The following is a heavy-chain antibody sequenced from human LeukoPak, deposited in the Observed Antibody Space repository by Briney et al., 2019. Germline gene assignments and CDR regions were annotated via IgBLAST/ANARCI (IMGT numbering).Heavy chain of an antibody. D-gene: IGHD6-6*01. CDR2: IRSKANSYAT. J-gene: IGHJ4*02. CDR3: TAKTVEYSSSSLYYFDY. V-gene: IGHV3-73*01. CDR1: GFTFSGSA. Sequence: PGGSLRLSCAASGFTFSGSAMHWVRQASGKGLEWVGRIRSKANSYATAYAASVKGRFTISRDDSKNTAYLQMNSLKTEDTAVYYCTAKTVEYSSSSLYYFDYWGQGTLVTVSS.